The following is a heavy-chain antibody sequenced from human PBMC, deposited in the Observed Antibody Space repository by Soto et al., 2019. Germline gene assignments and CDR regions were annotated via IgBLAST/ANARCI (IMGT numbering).Heavy chain of an antibody. Sequence: PSETLSLTCTVSGGSISSSSYYWGWIRQPPGKGLEWIGSIYYSGSTYYNPSLKSRVTISVDTSKNQFSLKLSSVTAADTAVYYCASSYYYDSSGYSGLDAFDIRGQGTMVTVSS. CDR3: ASSYYYDSSGYSGLDAFDI. CDR1: GGSISSSSYY. V-gene: IGHV4-39*01. CDR2: IYYSGST. D-gene: IGHD3-22*01. J-gene: IGHJ3*02.